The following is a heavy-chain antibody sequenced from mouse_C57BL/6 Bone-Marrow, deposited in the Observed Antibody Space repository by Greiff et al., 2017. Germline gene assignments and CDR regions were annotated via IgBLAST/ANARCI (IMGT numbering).Heavy chain of an antibody. CDR2: IDPENGDT. Sequence: EVQLQESGAELVRPGASVKLSCTASGFNIKDDYMHWVKQRPEQGLEWIGWIDPENGDTEYASKFQGKATITADTSSNTAYLQLSSLTSEDTAVYYCANRSYRMDYWGQGTSVTVSS. CDR1: GFNIKDDY. V-gene: IGHV14-4*01. CDR3: ANRSYRMDY. D-gene: IGHD1-1*01. J-gene: IGHJ4*01.